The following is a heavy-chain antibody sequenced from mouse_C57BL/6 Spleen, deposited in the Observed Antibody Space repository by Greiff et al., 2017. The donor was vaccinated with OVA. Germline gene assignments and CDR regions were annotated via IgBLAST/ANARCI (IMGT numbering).Heavy chain of an antibody. D-gene: IGHD2-5*01. J-gene: IGHJ1*03. CDR1: GFTFSDYG. Sequence: EVQRVESGGGLVKPGGSLKLSCAASGFTFSDYGMHWVRQAPEKGLEWVAYISSGSSTIYYADTVKGRFTISRDNAKNTLFLQMTSLRSEDTAMYYCARIPYSNYGYFDVWGTGTTVTVSS. V-gene: IGHV5-17*01. CDR3: ARIPYSNYGYFDV. CDR2: ISSGSSTI.